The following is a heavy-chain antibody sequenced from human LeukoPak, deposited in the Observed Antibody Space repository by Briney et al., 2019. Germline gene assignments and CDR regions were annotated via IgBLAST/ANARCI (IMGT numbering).Heavy chain of an antibody. Sequence: SETLSLTCTVSGASISSTNNFWGWIRQTPGKGLERIATIYYSVSTYYNPSLKSRLSISVDTSNNQFSLKMSSVTAADTAVYFCARHQEGMVRGVLYYMDVWGKGTTVIISS. D-gene: IGHD3-10*01. CDR1: GASISSTNNF. CDR2: IYYSVST. V-gene: IGHV4-39*01. CDR3: ARHQEGMVRGVLYYMDV. J-gene: IGHJ6*03.